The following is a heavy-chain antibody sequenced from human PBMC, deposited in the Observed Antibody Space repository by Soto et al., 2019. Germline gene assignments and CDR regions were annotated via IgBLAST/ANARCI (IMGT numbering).Heavy chain of an antibody. CDR1: GYTFTSYG. Sequence: QVQLVQSGAEVKKPGASVKVSCKASGYTFTSYGISWVRQAPGQGLEWMGWISAYNGNTNYAQKLQGRVTMTTDTSTSTAYMELRSLRSDDTAVYYCARCYGDYVVFFSYYYGMDVWGQGTTVTVSS. V-gene: IGHV1-18*01. J-gene: IGHJ6*02. D-gene: IGHD4-17*01. CDR3: ARCYGDYVVFFSYYYGMDV. CDR2: ISAYNGNT.